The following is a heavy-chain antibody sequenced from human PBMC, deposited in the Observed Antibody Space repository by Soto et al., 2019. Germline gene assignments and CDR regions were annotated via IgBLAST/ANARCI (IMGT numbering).Heavy chain of an antibody. CDR2: INHSGST. D-gene: IGHD3-22*01. Sequence: QVQLQQWGAGLLKPSETLSLTCAVYGGSFSGYYWSWIRQPPGKGLEWIGEINHSGSTNYNPSLKSRVTLSVDTSKNQFSLQLSSVIAADTAVYYCARGLEYYYDSSGYYPKDYWYFDLWGRGTLVTVSS. V-gene: IGHV4-34*01. J-gene: IGHJ2*01. CDR3: ARGLEYYYDSSGYYPKDYWYFDL. CDR1: GGSFSGYY.